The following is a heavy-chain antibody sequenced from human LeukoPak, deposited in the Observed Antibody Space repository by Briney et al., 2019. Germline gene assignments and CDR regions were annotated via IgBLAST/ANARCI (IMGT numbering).Heavy chain of an antibody. D-gene: IGHD6-19*01. Sequence: SQTLSLTCTVSGGSISSGSYYWSWIRQPAGKGLEWIGRIYTSGSTNYNPSLKSRVTISLDASKNQLSLKLSSVTAADTAVYYCASGPGSGWFGWFDPFGQGSLVTGSS. V-gene: IGHV4-61*02. J-gene: IGHJ5*02. CDR1: GGSISSGSYY. CDR3: ASGPGSGWFGWFDP. CDR2: IYTSGST.